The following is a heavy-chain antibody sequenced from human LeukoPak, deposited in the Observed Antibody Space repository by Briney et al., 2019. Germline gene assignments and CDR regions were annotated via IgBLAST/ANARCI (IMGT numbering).Heavy chain of an antibody. D-gene: IGHD1-26*01. Sequence: SSETLSLTCAVYGGSFSGYYWSWIRQPPGKGLEWIGEINHSGSTNYNPSLKSRVTISVDTSKNQFSLKLSSVTAADTAVYYCARGGGSYASMAFDYWGQGTLSPSPQ. CDR2: INHSGST. CDR1: GGSFSGYY. J-gene: IGHJ4*02. V-gene: IGHV4-34*01. CDR3: ARGGGSYASMAFDY.